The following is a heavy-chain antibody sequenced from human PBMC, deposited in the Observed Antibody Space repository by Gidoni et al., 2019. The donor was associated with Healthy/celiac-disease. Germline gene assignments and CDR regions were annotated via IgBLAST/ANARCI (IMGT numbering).Heavy chain of an antibody. V-gene: IGHV3-30-3*01. D-gene: IGHD6-19*01. CDR2: ISYDGSNK. CDR3: ARPRYSSGWLYGMDV. J-gene: IGHJ6*02. CDR1: GFTFSSYA. Sequence: QVQRVESGGGLVKTGRSLRLYCAASGFTFSSYAIRWVRQAPGKGLEWVAVISYDGSNKYYADSVKGRFTISRDNSKNPLYLQMNSLRAEDTAVYYCARPRYSSGWLYGMDVWGQGTTVTVSS.